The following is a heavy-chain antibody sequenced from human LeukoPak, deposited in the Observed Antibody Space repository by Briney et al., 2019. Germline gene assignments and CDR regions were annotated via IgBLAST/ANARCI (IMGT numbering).Heavy chain of an antibody. V-gene: IGHV4-61*02. CDR3: ARGSFFPRGGRMGIFDY. J-gene: IGHJ4*02. D-gene: IGHD3-16*01. CDR2: IYTSGST. Sequence: PSQTLSLTCTVSGGSISSGSYYWRWIRQPAGRGLEWIGRIYTSGSTNYNPSLKSRVTISVDTSKNQFSLKLSSVTAADTAVYYCARGSFFPRGGRMGIFDYWGQGTLVTVSS. CDR1: GGSISSGSYY.